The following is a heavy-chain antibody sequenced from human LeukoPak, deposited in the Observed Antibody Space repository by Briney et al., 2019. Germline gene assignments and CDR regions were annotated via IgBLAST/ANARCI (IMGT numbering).Heavy chain of an antibody. D-gene: IGHD1-26*01. CDR3: ARLLGAYSGSRKFYYYYALDV. Sequence: PSETLSLTCTVSGGSISSYYWSWIRQPPGKGLEWIGYIFHSGSTNYNPALNGRATISVDTSKNQLSLMLGSVTGTDAAVYYCARLLGAYSGSRKFYYYYALDVWGPGTPVTVSS. CDR2: IFHSGST. V-gene: IGHV4-59*08. J-gene: IGHJ6*02. CDR1: GGSISSYY.